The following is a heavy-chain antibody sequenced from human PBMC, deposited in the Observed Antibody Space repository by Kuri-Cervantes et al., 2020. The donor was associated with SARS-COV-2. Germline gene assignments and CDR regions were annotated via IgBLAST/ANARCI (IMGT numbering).Heavy chain of an antibody. Sequence: ESLKISCAVSGYSISSGYYWGWIRQPPGKGLEWIGSIYHSGSTYYNPSLKSRVTISVDTSKNQFSLKLSSVTAADTAVYYCSLLYLAAWGQGTLVTVSS. CDR2: IYHSGST. J-gene: IGHJ1*01. CDR3: SLLYLAA. CDR1: GYSISSGYY. D-gene: IGHD6-13*01. V-gene: IGHV4-38-2*01.